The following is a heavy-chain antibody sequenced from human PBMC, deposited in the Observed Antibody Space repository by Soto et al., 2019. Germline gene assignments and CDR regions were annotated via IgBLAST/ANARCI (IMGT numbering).Heavy chain of an antibody. CDR2: ISDSGST. J-gene: IGHJ4*02. D-gene: IGHD5-18*01. Sequence: NPSETLSLTCTVSGGSVTSGRYYWSWIRQPPGKGLEWIGYISDSGSTNYNPSLKSRVTISLDASKNQFSLKLSSVTAADTTVYYCANSGYTHGFACWGQGILVTVSS. V-gene: IGHV4-61*01. CDR1: GGSVTSGRYY. CDR3: ANSGYTHGFAC.